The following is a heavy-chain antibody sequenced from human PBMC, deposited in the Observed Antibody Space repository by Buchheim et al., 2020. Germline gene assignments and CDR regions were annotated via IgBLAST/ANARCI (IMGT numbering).Heavy chain of an antibody. V-gene: IGHV5-51*01. Sequence: EVQLVQSGAEVKKSGESLKISCKAYGYSFSTYWIAWVRQMPGKGLDWMGVIYPGDSDTRYSPSFQGQVTISADKSLGTAYPQWSSLKASDTAMYYCARQRDGYNVDYWGQGTL. D-gene: IGHD5-24*01. J-gene: IGHJ4*02. CDR2: IYPGDSDT. CDR3: ARQRDGYNVDY. CDR1: GYSFSTYW.